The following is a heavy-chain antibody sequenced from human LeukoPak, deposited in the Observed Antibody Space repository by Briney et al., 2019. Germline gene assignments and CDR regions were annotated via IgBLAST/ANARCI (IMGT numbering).Heavy chain of an antibody. J-gene: IGHJ4*02. CDR2: ISGSGDST. Sequence: GGSLRLSCAASGFTLSIYAMSWVRQAPGKGLEWVSGISGSGDSTYYVDSVKGRFTISRDNSKNTLYLQMNSLGAEDTAVYYCARARSCSSTSCFIDYWGQGALVTVSS. CDR3: ARARSCSSTSCFIDY. D-gene: IGHD2-2*01. V-gene: IGHV3-23*01. CDR1: GFTLSIYA.